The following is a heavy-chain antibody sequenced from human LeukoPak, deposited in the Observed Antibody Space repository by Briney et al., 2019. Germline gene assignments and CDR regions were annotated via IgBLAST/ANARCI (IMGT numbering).Heavy chain of an antibody. Sequence: GGSLRLSCAASGFTFDDYGMSWVRQAPGKGLEWVSVINWNGGSTDYADSVKGRFTISRDNAKNSLYLQMNSLRAEDTALYYCARGPTYYYDSSGYYGHRNYFDYWGQGTLVTVSS. J-gene: IGHJ4*02. V-gene: IGHV3-20*04. CDR1: GFTFDDYG. CDR3: ARGPTYYYDSSGYYGHRNYFDY. CDR2: INWNGGST. D-gene: IGHD3-22*01.